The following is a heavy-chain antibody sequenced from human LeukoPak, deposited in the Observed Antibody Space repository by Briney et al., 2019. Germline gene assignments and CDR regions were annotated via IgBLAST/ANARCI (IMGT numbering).Heavy chain of an antibody. D-gene: IGHD2-15*01. CDR2: IYYSGST. CDR3: ARHSCSGGSCYRFDY. Sequence: SETLSLTCTVSGGSFSSYYWSWLRQPPGKGLEWIGYIYYSGSTNYNPSLKSRVTISVDTSKNQFSLKLSSVTAADTAVYYCARHSCSGGSCYRFDYWGQGTLVTVSS. V-gene: IGHV4-59*08. CDR1: GGSFSSYY. J-gene: IGHJ4*02.